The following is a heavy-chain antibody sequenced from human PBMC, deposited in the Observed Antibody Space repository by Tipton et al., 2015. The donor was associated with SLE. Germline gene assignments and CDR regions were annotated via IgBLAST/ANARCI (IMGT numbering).Heavy chain of an antibody. D-gene: IGHD6-13*01. CDR2: IDASDSHT. V-gene: IGHV5-10-1*01. J-gene: IGHJ6*03. Sequence: VQLVQSGAEVKKPGSSVKVSGTGSGYSFSTYWITWVRLMPGKGLEWMGRIDASDSHTNYSPSFQGHVTISVDKSMSTAYLQWSSRKASDTAMYYCARHEAMGGSATGHYYDYMPVWVKGTTVTVS. CDR1: GYSFSTYW. CDR3: ARHEAMGGSATGHYYDYMPV.